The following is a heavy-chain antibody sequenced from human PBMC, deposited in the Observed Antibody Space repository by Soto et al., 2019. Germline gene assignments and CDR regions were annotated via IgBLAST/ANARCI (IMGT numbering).Heavy chain of an antibody. V-gene: IGHV3-33*01. CDR3: AREMKALAGYGRYYYYYMDD. CDR2: IWYDGSNK. Sequence: QVQLVESGGGVVQPGRSLRLSCAASGFTFSSYGMHWVRQAPGKGLEWVAVIWYDGSNKYYADSVKGRFTISRDNSKNTLYLQMNDRGAEDTAVYYCAREMKALAGYGRYYYYYMDDWGKGTTVTVS. D-gene: IGHD3-16*01. CDR1: GFTFSSYG. J-gene: IGHJ6*03.